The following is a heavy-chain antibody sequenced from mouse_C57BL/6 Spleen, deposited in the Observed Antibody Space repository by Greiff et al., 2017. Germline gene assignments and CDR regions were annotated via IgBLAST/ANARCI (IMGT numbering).Heavy chain of an antibody. CDR2: IYWDDDK. V-gene: IGHV8-12*01. D-gene: IGHD2-4*01. Sequence: QVTLKECGPGLLQSSQTLSLTCSFSGFSLSTSGMGVSWIRQPSGKGLEWLAHIYWDDDKRYNPSLKSRLTISKDTSRNQVFLKSTSVDTADTATYYCALEYDCDDWYFDVWGTGTTVTVSS. J-gene: IGHJ1*03. CDR3: ALEYDCDDWYFDV. CDR1: GFSLSTSGMG.